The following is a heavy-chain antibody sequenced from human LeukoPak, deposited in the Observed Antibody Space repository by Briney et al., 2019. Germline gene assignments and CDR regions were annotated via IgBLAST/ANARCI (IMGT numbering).Heavy chain of an antibody. V-gene: IGHV3-11*01. CDR2: ISSSGSTI. CDR1: GFTFSDYY. D-gene: IGHD3-10*01. J-gene: IGHJ4*02. CDR3: ARDYYGSGSYLDY. Sequence: PGGSRRLSCAASGFTFSDYYMSWIRQAPGKGLEWVSYISSSGSTIYYADSVKGRFTISRDNAKNSLYLQMNSLRAEDTAVYHCARDYYGSGSYLDYWGQGTLVTVSS.